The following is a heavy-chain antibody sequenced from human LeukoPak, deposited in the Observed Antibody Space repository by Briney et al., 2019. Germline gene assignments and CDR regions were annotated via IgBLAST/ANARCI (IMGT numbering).Heavy chain of an antibody. CDR1: GFTFSSYG. V-gene: IGHV3-30*02. D-gene: IGHD1-26*01. CDR2: TRYDGSKK. CDR3: AKDPGGETLPDY. Sequence: GGSLRLSCAASGFTFSSYGMYWVRQGPGKGLEWVAFTRYDGSKKNYADSVKGRFTISRDNSKNTVYLQMNSLRADDTAVYYCAKDPGGETLPDYWGQGTLVTVSS. J-gene: IGHJ4*02.